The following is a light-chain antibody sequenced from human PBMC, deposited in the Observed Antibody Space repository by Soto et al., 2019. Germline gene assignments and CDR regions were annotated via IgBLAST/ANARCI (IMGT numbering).Light chain of an antibody. J-gene: IGLJ1*01. CDR2: EVS. CDR1: SSDVGSYNL. V-gene: IGLV2-23*02. Sequence: QSVLTQPASVSGSPGQSITISCTGTSSDVGSYNLVSWYQQHPGKAPKLMIYEVSKRPSGVSNRSSGSKSGNTASLTISGLQAEDEADYYFCSYAGSSPPYVFGIGTKVPV. CDR3: CSYAGSSPPYV.